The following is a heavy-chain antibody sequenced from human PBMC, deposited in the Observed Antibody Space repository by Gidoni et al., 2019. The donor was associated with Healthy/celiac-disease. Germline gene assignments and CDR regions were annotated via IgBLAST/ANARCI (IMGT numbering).Heavy chain of an antibody. CDR2: IRGSGGST. CDR1: GFTFLSYA. V-gene: IGHV3-23*01. Sequence: EVQLFESGGGLVQPGGSLRLSCPASGFTFLSYAMSWVRQAPGKGLEWVSAIRGSGGSTYYADSVKGRFTISRDNSKNTLYLQMNSLRAEDTAVYYCAKDLGPIAVAGTFDYWGQGTLVTVSS. D-gene: IGHD6-19*01. J-gene: IGHJ4*02. CDR3: AKDLGPIAVAGTFDY.